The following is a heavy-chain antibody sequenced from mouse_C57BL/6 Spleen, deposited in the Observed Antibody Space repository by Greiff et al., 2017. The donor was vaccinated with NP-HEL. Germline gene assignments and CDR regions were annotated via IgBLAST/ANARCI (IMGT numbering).Heavy chain of an antibody. D-gene: IGHD3-2*02. CDR2: INPSNGGT. CDR1: GYTFTSYW. Sequence: QVQLQQPGTELVKPGASVKLSCKASGYTFTSYWMHWVKQRPGQGLEWIGNINPSNGGTNYNEKFKSKATLTVDKSSCTAYMQLRSLTSEDAAVYYCARGQAKATYCYAMDYWGQGTSSTVSS. J-gene: IGHJ4*01. CDR3: ARGQAKATYCYAMDY. V-gene: IGHV1-53*01.